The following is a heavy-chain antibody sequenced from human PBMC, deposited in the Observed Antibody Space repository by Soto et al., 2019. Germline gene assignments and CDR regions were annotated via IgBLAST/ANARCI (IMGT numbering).Heavy chain of an antibody. V-gene: IGHV3-23*01. J-gene: IGHJ6*03. Sequence: EVQLLESGGGLVQPGGSLRLSCAASGFTFSSYAMSWVRQAPGKGLEWVSAISGSGGSTYYADSVKGRFTISRDNSKNTLYLQMNSLRAEDTAVYYCAKRGNTAMVMRGYYYMDVWGKGTTVTVSS. CDR1: GFTFSSYA. CDR2: ISGSGGST. CDR3: AKRGNTAMVMRGYYYMDV. D-gene: IGHD5-18*01.